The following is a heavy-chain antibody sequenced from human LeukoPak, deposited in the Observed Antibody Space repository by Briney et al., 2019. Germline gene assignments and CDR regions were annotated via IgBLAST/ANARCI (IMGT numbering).Heavy chain of an antibody. CDR2: INHSGST. CDR3: ARGQGPSRVVVIMKPNYFDY. J-gene: IGHJ4*02. Sequence: SETLSLTCAVYGGSFSGYYWSWIRQPPGKGLEWIGEINHSGSTNYNPSLKSRVTISVDPSKNQFSLKLSSVTAADTAVYYCARGQGPSRVVVIMKPNYFDYWGQGTLVTVSS. D-gene: IGHD3-22*01. V-gene: IGHV4-34*01. CDR1: GGSFSGYY.